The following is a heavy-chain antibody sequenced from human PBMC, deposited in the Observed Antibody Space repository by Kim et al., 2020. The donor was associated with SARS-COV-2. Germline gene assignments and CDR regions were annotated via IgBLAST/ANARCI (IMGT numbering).Heavy chain of an antibody. CDR3: ARGDWGLSWGY. CDR1: GYTFTGYY. Sequence: ASVKVSCKASGYTFTGYYMHWVRQAPGQGLEWMGRFNPNSGGTNYAQKFQGRVTMTRDTSISTAYMELSRLRSDDTAAYYCARGDWGLSWGYWGQGTLVPVSS. V-gene: IGHV1-2*06. CDR2: FNPNSGGT. D-gene: IGHD6-13*01. J-gene: IGHJ4*02.